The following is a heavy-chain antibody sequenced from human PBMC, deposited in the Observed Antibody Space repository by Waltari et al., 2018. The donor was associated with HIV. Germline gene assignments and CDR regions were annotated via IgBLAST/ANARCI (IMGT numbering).Heavy chain of an antibody. D-gene: IGHD1-26*01. CDR3: STGPSVGIV. V-gene: IGHV3-15*05. J-gene: IGHJ4*02. Sequence: EAQLVESGGDLVKPGESLRLSYAASGFTFTNAWVNWVRQAPGKGLEWVGRIKPNTEVGTTDFAAPVKGRFTISRDDSKNMVYLKMNSLKTEDTAVYYCSTGPSVGIVWGQGTLVTVSS. CDR2: IKPNTEVGTT. CDR1: GFTFTNAW.